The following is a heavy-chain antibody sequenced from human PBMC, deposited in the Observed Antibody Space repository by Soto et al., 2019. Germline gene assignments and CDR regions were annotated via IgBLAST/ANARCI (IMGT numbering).Heavy chain of an antibody. CDR1: GYTLTELS. D-gene: IGHD6-13*01. CDR3: ATAGKIAAAGRVWDNWFDP. CDR2: FDPEDGET. V-gene: IGHV1-24*01. Sequence: ASVKVSCKVSGYTLTELSMHWVRQAPGKGLEWMGGFDPEDGETIYAQKFQGRVTMTEDTSTDTAYMELSSLRSEDTAVYYCATAGKIAAAGRVWDNWFDPWGQGTLVTVSS. J-gene: IGHJ5*02.